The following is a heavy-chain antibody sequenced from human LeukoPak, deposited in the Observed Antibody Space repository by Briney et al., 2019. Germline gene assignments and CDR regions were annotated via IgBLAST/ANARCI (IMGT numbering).Heavy chain of an antibody. CDR1: GFTFSTYS. V-gene: IGHV3-48*01. J-gene: IGHJ6*02. Sequence: GGSLRLSCAASGFTFSTYSMNWVRQAPGKGLEWVSYIGRSSSPIYYADSVKGRFTISRDNSKNTLYLQMNSLRAEDTAVYYCAKDHRVVPAAISYYYGMDVWGQGTTVTVSS. CDR2: IGRSSSPI. D-gene: IGHD2-2*01. CDR3: AKDHRVVPAAISYYYGMDV.